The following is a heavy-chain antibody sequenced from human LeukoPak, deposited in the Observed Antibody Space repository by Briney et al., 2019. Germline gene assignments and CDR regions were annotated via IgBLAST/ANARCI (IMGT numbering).Heavy chain of an antibody. CDR3: ARLTYYYDSSGYYSDY. J-gene: IGHJ4*02. Sequence: GGSLRLSCAASGFTFSRYSMNWVRQAPGKGLEWVSSISSSSSYIYYADSVKGRFTISRDNAKNSLYLQMNSLRAEDTAVYYCARLTYYYDSSGYYSDYWGQGTLVTVSS. V-gene: IGHV3-21*01. CDR1: GFTFSRYS. CDR2: ISSSSSYI. D-gene: IGHD3-22*01.